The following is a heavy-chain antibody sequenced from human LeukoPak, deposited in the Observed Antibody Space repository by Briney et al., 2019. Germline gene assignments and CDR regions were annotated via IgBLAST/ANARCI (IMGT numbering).Heavy chain of an antibody. CDR3: AHRQSVGVWYYFDY. CDR2: IYWDDDK. Sequence: SGPTLVNPTQTLTLTCTFSGFSLSTRGVGLGWIRQPPGKALEWLALIYWDDDKRYSPSLKSRLTITKDTSKNQVVLTMTNMDPVDTAMYYCAHRQSVGVWYYFDYWGQGTLVTVSS. V-gene: IGHV2-5*02. J-gene: IGHJ4*02. D-gene: IGHD3-16*01. CDR1: GFSLSTRGVG.